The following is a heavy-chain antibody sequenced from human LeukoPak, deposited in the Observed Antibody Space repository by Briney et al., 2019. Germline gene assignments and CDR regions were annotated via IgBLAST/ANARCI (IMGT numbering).Heavy chain of an antibody. CDR2: IYYSGST. J-gene: IGHJ4*02. Sequence: PSETLSLTCTVSGGSISSYYWSWIRQPPGKGLEWIGYIYYSGSTNYNPSLKSRVTISVDTSKNQFSLKLSSVTAADTAVYYCARYYYGSGSYHYWGQETLVTVSS. V-gene: IGHV4-59*01. CDR1: GGSISSYY. CDR3: ARYYYGSGSYHY. D-gene: IGHD3-10*01.